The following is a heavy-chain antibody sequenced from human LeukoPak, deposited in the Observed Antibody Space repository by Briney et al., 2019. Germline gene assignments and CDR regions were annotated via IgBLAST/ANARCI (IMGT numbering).Heavy chain of an antibody. CDR2: ISAYNGNT. CDR1: GYTFTSYG. V-gene: IGHV1-18*01. D-gene: IGHD3-22*01. CDR3: ARVARYDSSGYYSVEGEDYFDY. Sequence: ASVKVSCKASGYTFTSYGISWVRQAPGQGLEWRGLISAYNGNTNYAQKLQGRVTMTTDTSTSTAYMELRSLRSDDTAVYYCARVARYDSSGYYSVEGEDYFDYWRQGTLVTVSS. J-gene: IGHJ4*02.